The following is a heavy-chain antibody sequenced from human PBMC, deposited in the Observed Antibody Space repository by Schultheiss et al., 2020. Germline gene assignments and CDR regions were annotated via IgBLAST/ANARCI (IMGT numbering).Heavy chain of an antibody. CDR1: GFTFSSYG. Sequence: GGSLRLSCAASGFTFSSYGMHWVRQAPGKGLEWVAVIWYDGSNKYYADSVKGRFTISRDNSKNTLYLQMNSLRAEDTAVYYCGRSYYYYGMDVWGQGTTVTVS. V-gene: IGHV3-33*08. CDR3: GRSYYYYGMDV. J-gene: IGHJ6*02. CDR2: IWYDGSNK.